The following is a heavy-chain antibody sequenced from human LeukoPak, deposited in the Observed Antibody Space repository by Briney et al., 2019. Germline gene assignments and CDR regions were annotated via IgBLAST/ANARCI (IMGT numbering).Heavy chain of an antibody. J-gene: IGHJ3*02. Sequence: PSETLSLTCTVSGGSISSSSYYWGWLRQPPGMGLEWIGSIYYSGSTYYNPSLKSRVTISVDTSKNQFSLKLSSVTAAATAVYYCASFPGDCSSTSCARVAFYIWGQGTIVTGAS. CDR1: GGSISSSSYY. D-gene: IGHD2-2*01. CDR2: IYYSGST. CDR3: ASFPGDCSSTSCARVAFYI. V-gene: IGHV4-39*01.